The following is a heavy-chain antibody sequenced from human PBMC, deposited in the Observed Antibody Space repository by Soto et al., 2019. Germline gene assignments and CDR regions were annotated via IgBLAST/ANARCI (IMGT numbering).Heavy chain of an antibody. D-gene: IGHD1-1*01. Sequence: ASVKVSCKASGYTFTGYYMHWVRQAPGQGLEWMGWINPNSGGTNYAQKFQGWVTMTRDTSISTAYMELSRLRSDDTAVYYCARSEASSLPAGTNGFDYWGQGTLVTVSS. CDR1: GYTFTGYY. V-gene: IGHV1-2*04. CDR2: INPNSGGT. J-gene: IGHJ4*02. CDR3: ARSEASSLPAGTNGFDY.